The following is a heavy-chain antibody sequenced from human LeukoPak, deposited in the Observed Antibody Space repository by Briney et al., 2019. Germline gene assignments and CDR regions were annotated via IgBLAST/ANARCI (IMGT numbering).Heavy chain of an antibody. V-gene: IGHV3-9*01. D-gene: IGHD5-18*01. J-gene: IGHJ3*02. CDR2: ISWNSGSI. CDR3: AKDMGTAMVKGAFDI. CDR1: GFTFDDYA. Sequence: GGSLRLSCAASGFTFDDYAMHWVRQAPGKGLEWVSGISWNSGSIGYADSVKGRFTISRDNAKNSLYLQMNSLRAEDTALYYCAKDMGTAMVKGAFDIWGQGTMVTVSP.